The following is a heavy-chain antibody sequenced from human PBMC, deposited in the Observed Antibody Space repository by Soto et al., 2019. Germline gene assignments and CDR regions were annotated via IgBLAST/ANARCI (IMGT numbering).Heavy chain of an antibody. CDR2: IIPIFGTA. CDR1: GGTFSSYA. D-gene: IGHD3-22*01. Sequence: SVKVSCKASGGTFSSYAISWVRQAPGQGLEWMGGIIPIFGTANYAQKFQGRVTITADESTSTAYMELSSLRSEDTAVYYCARDAPPSPLKSMIVALPFDPWGQGTLATVYS. J-gene: IGHJ5*02. V-gene: IGHV1-69*13. CDR3: ARDAPPSPLKSMIVALPFDP.